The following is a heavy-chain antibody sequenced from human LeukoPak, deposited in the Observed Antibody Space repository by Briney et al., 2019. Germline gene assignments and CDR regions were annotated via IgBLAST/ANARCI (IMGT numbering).Heavy chain of an antibody. CDR2: SDYSGST. CDR3: ARAGGGATDY. V-gene: IGHV4-39*01. Sequence: SETLSLTCTVSGCSVSSSSYYWVCIRPGPGKGREWIGSSDYSGSTYDNPSLKSRVTVSVDTYKHQFPLKMSSVAAAAAAVYYCARAGGGATDYWGQGTLVTVSS. CDR1: GCSVSSSSYY. D-gene: IGHD3-16*01. J-gene: IGHJ4*02.